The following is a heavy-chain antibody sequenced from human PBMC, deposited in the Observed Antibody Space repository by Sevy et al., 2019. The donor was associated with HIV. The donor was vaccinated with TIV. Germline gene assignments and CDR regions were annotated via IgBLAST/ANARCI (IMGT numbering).Heavy chain of an antibody. V-gene: IGHV3-21*01. CDR1: GFTFSSYS. J-gene: IGHJ6*02. D-gene: IGHD5-12*01. CDR2: VSSLSNYI. CDR3: ARDRKGEYSAYDGAGYFGMDV. Sequence: GGSLRLSCAASGFTFSSYSMNWVRQAPGKGLEWVSSVSSLSNYIYYEDSAKDRFTISRDNAKNSLYLQMNNLRVEDTAVYYCARDRKGEYSAYDGAGYFGMDVWGQGITVTVSS.